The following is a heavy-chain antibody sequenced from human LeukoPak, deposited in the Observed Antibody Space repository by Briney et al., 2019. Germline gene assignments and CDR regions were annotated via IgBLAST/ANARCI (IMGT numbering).Heavy chain of an antibody. J-gene: IGHJ6*02. CDR1: GFTFSSYD. Sequence: GGPLRLSCAASGFTFSSYDMHWVRQATGKGLEWVSAIGTAGDTYYPGSVKGRSTISRENAKNSLYLQMNSLRAGDTAVYYCARSMGISSSSRYYYYYGMDVWGQGTTVTVSS. V-gene: IGHV3-13*01. D-gene: IGHD6-13*01. CDR3: ARSMGISSSSRYYYYYGMDV. CDR2: IGTAGDT.